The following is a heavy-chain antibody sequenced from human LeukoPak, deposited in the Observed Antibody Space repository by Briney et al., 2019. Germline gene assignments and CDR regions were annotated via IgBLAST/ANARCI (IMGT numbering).Heavy chain of an antibody. J-gene: IGHJ4*02. D-gene: IGHD3-22*01. CDR1: GFTFTSSA. CDR2: IVVGSGNT. Sequence: SVKVSCKASGFTFTSSAVQWVRQARGQRLEWIGWIVVGSGNTNYAQKFQERVTITRDMSTSTAYIELSSLRSEDTAVYYCAAAGPFYDSSGYYWGQGTLVTVSS. V-gene: IGHV1-58*01. CDR3: AAAGPFYDSSGYY.